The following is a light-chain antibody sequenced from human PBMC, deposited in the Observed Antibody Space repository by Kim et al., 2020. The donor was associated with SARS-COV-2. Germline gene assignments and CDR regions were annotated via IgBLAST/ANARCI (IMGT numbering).Light chain of an antibody. CDR1: NIGSKS. J-gene: IGLJ1*01. Sequence: APRQKATMTCGGDNIGSKSVHWYQQRPGQAPVLVIYDDGERPSGIPERFSGSNSRNTATLTITRVEAGDEADYYCQVGDATKDRYVFGSGTEVTVL. CDR3: QVGDATKDRYV. CDR2: DDG. V-gene: IGLV3-21*02.